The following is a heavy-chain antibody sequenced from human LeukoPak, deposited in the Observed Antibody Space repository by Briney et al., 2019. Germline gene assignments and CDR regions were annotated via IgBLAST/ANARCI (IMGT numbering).Heavy chain of an antibody. J-gene: IGHJ4*02. D-gene: IGHD3-3*01. CDR1: GFTFSSYW. V-gene: IGHV3-74*01. CDR3: ARARYYDFWGGYLFDY. Sequence: PGGSLILSCAASGFTFSSYWMHWVRQAPVKGLVWVSRINSDGSSTSYADSVKGRFTISRDNAKTALYLQMNSLRAEDTAVYYCARARYYDFWGGYLFDYWGQGTLVTVSS. CDR2: INSDGSST.